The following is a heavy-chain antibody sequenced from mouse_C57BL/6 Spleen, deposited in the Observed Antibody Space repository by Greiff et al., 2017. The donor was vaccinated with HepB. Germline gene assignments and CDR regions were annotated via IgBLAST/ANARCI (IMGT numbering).Heavy chain of an antibody. CDR1: GYTFTDYE. V-gene: IGHV1-15*01. Sequence: LVESGAELVRPGASVTLSCKASGYTFTDYEMHWVKQTPVHGLEWIGAIDPETGGTAYNQKFKGKAILTADKSSSTAYMELRSLTSEDSAVYYCTRWLLLYYYAMDYWGQGTSVTVSS. D-gene: IGHD2-3*01. CDR3: TRWLLLYYYAMDY. CDR2: IDPETGGT. J-gene: IGHJ4*01.